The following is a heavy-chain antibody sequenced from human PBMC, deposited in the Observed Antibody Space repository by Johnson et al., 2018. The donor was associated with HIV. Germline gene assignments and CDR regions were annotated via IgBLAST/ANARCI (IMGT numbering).Heavy chain of an antibody. CDR3: ARDGIYSSPWDVFDI. CDR1: GFTVSSNY. V-gene: IGHV3-53*01. J-gene: IGHJ3*02. Sequence: VQLVESGGGLIQPGGSLRLSCAASGFTVSSNYMSWVRQAPGKGLEWVSVIYSGGSTYYADSVKGRFTISRDNSKNTLYLQMNSLRAEDTAVYYCARDGIYSSPWDVFDIWGQGTVVIVSS. CDR2: IYSGGST. D-gene: IGHD3-22*01.